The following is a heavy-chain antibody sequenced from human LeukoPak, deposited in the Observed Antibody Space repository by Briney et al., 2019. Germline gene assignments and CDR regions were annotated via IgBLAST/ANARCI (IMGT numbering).Heavy chain of an antibody. J-gene: IGHJ2*01. CDR1: GAPISTYY. CDR2: IDYSGST. CDR3: ARDFGGTYFIQWYFDL. Sequence: SETLSLTCTVSGAPISTYYWSWIRQPPGKGLEWIGYIDYSGSTNYNPSLKSRVTISLDTSQNQFSLKLSSVTAADTAVYYCARDFGGTYFIQWYFDLWGRDTLVTVSS. D-gene: IGHD1-26*01. V-gene: IGHV4-59*01.